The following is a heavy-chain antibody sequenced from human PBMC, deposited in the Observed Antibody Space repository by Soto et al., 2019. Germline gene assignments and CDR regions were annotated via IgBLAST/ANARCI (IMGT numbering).Heavy chain of an antibody. Sequence: SQTLSLTCAISGDSVSSNSAAWNWIRPSPSRGLEWLGRTYYRSKWYNDYAVSVQSRIIINPDTSKNQFSLEVNSVTPEDTAVYYCARSPDYSSSWYTSGVGWFQPLGQGTLVTVS. D-gene: IGHD6-13*01. J-gene: IGHJ5*02. CDR2: TYYRSKWYN. CDR1: GDSVSSNSAA. CDR3: ARSPDYSSSWYTSGVGWFQP. V-gene: IGHV6-1*01.